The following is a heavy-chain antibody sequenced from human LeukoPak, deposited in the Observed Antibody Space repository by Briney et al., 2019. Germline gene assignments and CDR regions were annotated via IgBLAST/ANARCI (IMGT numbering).Heavy chain of an antibody. D-gene: IGHD4-17*01. V-gene: IGHV3-23*01. J-gene: IGHJ2*01. Sequence: GGSLRLSCAASGFIFSKYAMSWVRQAPGEGLEWVSVISDSGGSTYYAASAKGRFTISRDNSKNTVYLQMNILRAEDTAIYYCAKSPYTGNGADVRYLDLWGRGTLVTVSS. CDR1: GFIFSKYA. CDR2: ISDSGGST. CDR3: AKSPYTGNGADVRYLDL.